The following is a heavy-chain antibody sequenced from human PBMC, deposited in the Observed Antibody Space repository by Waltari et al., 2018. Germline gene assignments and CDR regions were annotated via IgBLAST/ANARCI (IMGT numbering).Heavy chain of an antibody. Sequence: QVQLQESGPGLVKPSETLSLTCTVSGFSITGGLQWGWVRLAPGKGLEWIGNIYHIGNTAYNPSFKSRLTISVDTSKNQFSLKLTSVTAADTAIYYCARNWDRGTLTYWGQGTLVTVSS. J-gene: IGHJ4*02. D-gene: IGHD1-1*01. CDR1: GFSITGGLQ. V-gene: IGHV4-38-2*02. CDR3: ARNWDRGTLTY. CDR2: IYHIGNT.